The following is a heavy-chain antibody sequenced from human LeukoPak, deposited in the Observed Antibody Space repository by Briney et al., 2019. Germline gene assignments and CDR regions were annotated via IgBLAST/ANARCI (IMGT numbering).Heavy chain of an antibody. CDR2: IYPSGST. J-gene: IGHJ6*03. CDR1: GYFISSGYY. V-gene: IGHV4-38-2*02. CDR3: ARDTSSGWYFGTAHYYMDV. D-gene: IGHD6-19*01. Sequence: SETLSLTCTVSGYFISSGYYWGWIRQPPGKGLEWIGTIYPSGSTDYNPSLKSRVTISLDTSKNQFSLKLSSVTAADTAVYYCARDTSSGWYFGTAHYYMDVWGKGTTVTISS.